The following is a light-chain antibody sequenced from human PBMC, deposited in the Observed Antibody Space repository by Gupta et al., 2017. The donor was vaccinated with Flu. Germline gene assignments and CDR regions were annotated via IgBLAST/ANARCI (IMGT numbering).Light chain of an antibody. CDR2: GAS. V-gene: IGKV1-39*01. CDR1: QSISTY. Sequence: RASQSISTYLNWYRQTAGKAPKLLISGASTLQRGVPSRLSGSGSGTDFTLTIGSLQAEDFAMYYCQQSYTASWTFGQGTKVEIK. CDR3: QQSYTASWT. J-gene: IGKJ1*01.